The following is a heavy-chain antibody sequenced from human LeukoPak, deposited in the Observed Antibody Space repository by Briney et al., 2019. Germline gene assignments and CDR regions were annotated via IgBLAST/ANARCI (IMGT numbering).Heavy chain of an antibody. V-gene: IGHV4-59*08. CDR1: GDSINSYY. J-gene: IGHJ4*02. CDR3: ARSLRGYRFATDY. Sequence: SETLSLTCTVSGDSINSYYWSWIRQPPGKGLEWIGYIYYSGSTKYNPSIKSRVTISVDTTKNQFSLKLSSVTAADTAVYYCARSLRGYRFATDYWGQGTLVTVSS. D-gene: IGHD5-18*01. CDR2: IYYSGST.